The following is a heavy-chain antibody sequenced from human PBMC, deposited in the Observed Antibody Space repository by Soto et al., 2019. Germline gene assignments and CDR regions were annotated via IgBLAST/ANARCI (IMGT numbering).Heavy chain of an antibody. D-gene: IGHD6-19*01. V-gene: IGHV1-18*01. CDR1: GYTFTSYG. CDR2: ISAYNGNT. Sequence: ASVKVSCKASGYTFTSYGISWVRQAPGQGLEWMGWISAYNGNTNYAQKLQGRVTMTTDTSTSTAYMELRSLRSDDTAVYYCARVLSSSGWYKWFDPWGQGTLVTVSS. CDR3: ARVLSSSGWYKWFDP. J-gene: IGHJ5*02.